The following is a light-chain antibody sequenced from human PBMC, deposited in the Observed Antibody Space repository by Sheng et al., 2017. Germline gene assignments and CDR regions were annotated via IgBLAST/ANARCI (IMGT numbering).Light chain of an antibody. J-gene: IGKJ4*01. V-gene: IGKV3D-15*01. CDR2: GAS. Sequence: VLTQSPATLSVSPGERATLSCRASQSVGSDLAWYQQKPGQTPRLLIYGASTRATGIPARFSGSGSGTDFTLTISSLQSEDFAVYYCQQYERSPLTFGGGTKVDIK. CDR3: QQYERSPLT. CDR1: QSVGSD.